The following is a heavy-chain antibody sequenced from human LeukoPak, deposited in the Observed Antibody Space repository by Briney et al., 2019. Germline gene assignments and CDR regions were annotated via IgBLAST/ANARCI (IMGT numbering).Heavy chain of an antibody. CDR1: GFTFSRFG. J-gene: IGHJ6*02. D-gene: IGHD6-13*01. Sequence: GGYLRLSCAASGFTFSRFGMQWVRQAPGKGLEWVAVASSDGSVKYYADSVTGRFTISRDNSKNTLSLQMNNLRAEDTALYFCAKDRPSGSWYVDYYAMDVWGQGTTVTVSS. V-gene: IGHV3-30*18. CDR2: ASSDGSVK. CDR3: AKDRPSGSWYVDYYAMDV.